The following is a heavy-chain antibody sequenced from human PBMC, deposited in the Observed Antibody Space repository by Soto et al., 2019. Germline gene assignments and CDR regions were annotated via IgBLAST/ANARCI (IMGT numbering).Heavy chain of an antibody. CDR1: GFTFSSYW. V-gene: IGHV3-7*05. Sequence: GGSLRLSCAASGFTFSSYWMSWVRQAPGKGLEWVANIKQDGSEKYYVDSVKGRFTISRDNAKNSLYLQMNSLRAEATAVYYCARDSSPGRRRIADKLGWFDPWGQGTLVTVSS. CDR3: ARDSSPGRRRIADKLGWFDP. D-gene: IGHD6-13*01. CDR2: IKQDGSEK. J-gene: IGHJ5*02.